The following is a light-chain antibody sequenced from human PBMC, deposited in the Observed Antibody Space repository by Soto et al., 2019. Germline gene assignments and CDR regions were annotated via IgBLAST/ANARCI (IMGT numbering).Light chain of an antibody. V-gene: IGKV3-20*01. J-gene: IGKJ1*01. CDR2: GAS. Sequence: EIVLTQSPATLSLSPGERATLSCRASQSVSSNYLAWYQQKPGQAPRLLIYGASSRATGIPDRLSGSGSGTDFTLTISRLEPEDFAVYYCQQYGSSPLTFGQGTRWIS. CDR3: QQYGSSPLT. CDR1: QSVSSNY.